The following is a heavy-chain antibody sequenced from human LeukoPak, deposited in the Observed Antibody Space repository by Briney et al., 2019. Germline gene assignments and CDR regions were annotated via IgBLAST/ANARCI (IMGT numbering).Heavy chain of an antibody. V-gene: IGHV3-7*03. CDR3: AKGKRYPDY. D-gene: IGHD1-1*01. CDR2: LNLDGSDK. J-gene: IGHJ4*02. CDR1: GFTFSESW. Sequence: GGSLRLSCVVSGFTFSESWMSWVRQAPGKGLGWVASLNLDGSDKYYVDSVKGRFTISRDNAKNSLYLQMDSLRVEDTAVYYCAKGKRYPDYWGQGTLVTVSS.